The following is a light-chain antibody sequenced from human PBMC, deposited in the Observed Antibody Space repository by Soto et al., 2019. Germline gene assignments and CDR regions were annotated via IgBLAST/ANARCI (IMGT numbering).Light chain of an antibody. J-gene: IGKJ4*01. CDR1: QNINTY. CDR2: DAS. V-gene: IGKV1-39*01. CDR3: QQTSITPLT. Sequence: DIQMTQSPSSLSASVGDSVTITCXASQNINTYLNWYQQKPGKAPRLLIYDASSLHSGVPSRFSASRSGTDFTLTISSLQPEDFATYYCQQTSITPLTFGGGTKVDIK.